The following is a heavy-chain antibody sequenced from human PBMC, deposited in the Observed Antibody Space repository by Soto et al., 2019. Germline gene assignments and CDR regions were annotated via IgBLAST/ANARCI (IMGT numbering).Heavy chain of an antibody. D-gene: IGHD4-17*01. CDR2: IYYSGST. Sequence: SSDTLSLTCTVSGRSISSYYWSLLRQPPRKGLEWIGYIYYSGSTNYNASLKSRATISVDTSKNQFSLKLSSVTAADTAVYYCASYYGELGGYYFDYWGQGTLVTVSS. CDR1: GRSISSYY. CDR3: ASYYGELGGYYFDY. V-gene: IGHV4-59*01. J-gene: IGHJ4*02.